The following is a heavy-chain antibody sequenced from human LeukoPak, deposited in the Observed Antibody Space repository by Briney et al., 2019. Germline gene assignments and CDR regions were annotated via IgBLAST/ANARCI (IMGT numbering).Heavy chain of an antibody. J-gene: IGHJ4*02. CDR1: GFTFSSYA. D-gene: IGHD3-16*01. CDR3: ARDLGIDGPYMITFGGVDY. V-gene: IGHV3-64*01. Sequence: PGGSLRLSCAASGFTFSSYAMHWVRQAPGKGPEYVSAISSNGGSTYYANPVKGRFTISRDNSKNTLYLQMGSLRAEDMAVYYCARDLGIDGPYMITFGGVDYWGQGTLVTVSS. CDR2: ISSNGGST.